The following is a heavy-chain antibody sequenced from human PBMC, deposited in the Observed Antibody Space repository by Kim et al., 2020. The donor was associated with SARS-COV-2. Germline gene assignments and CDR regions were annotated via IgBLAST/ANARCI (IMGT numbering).Heavy chain of an antibody. CDR1: GFTFSSYS. V-gene: IGHV3-21*01. J-gene: IGHJ6*02. D-gene: IGHD2-2*01. CDR2: ISSSSSNI. CDR3: ARGQGLVVVPSARHRYFYYGMDV. Sequence: GGSLRLSCVASGFTFSSYSMNWVRQTPGKGLKWVSSISSSSSNIYYADSVKGRFTLSRDSAKNSLFLQMNSLRAEDTAVYYCARGQGLVVVPSARHRYFYYGMDVWGQGTTVTVSS.